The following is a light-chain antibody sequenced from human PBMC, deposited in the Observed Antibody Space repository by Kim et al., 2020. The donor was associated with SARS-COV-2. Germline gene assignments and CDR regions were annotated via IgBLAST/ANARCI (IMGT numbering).Light chain of an antibody. CDR3: SKWYSRLDSYV. CDR1: VSEIGSNV. J-gene: IGLJ1*01. CDR2: DNV. V-gene: IGLV1-51*01. Sequence: ISCSEPVSEIGSNVVSADKQVRGAPPAILIYDNVYRPSGMPLRFSRSKSGKSGTLGITGLQTGDEAEYYCSKWYSRLDSYVFGIGTKVTVL.